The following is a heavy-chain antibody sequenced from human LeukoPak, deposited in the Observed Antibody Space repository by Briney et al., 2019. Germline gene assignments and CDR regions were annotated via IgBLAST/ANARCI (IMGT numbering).Heavy chain of an antibody. CDR1: GGTFSSCA. V-gene: IGHV1-69*05. D-gene: IGHD3-10*01. CDR2: IIPIFGTA. J-gene: IGHJ6*03. CDR3: ARAYVTMVRGVIINSGYYYMDV. Sequence: GSSVKVSCKASGGTFSSCAISWVRQAPGQGLEWMGGIIPIFGTANYAQKFQSRVTITTDESTSTAYMELSSLRSEDTAVYYCARAYVTMVRGVIINSGYYYMDVWGKGTTVTVSS.